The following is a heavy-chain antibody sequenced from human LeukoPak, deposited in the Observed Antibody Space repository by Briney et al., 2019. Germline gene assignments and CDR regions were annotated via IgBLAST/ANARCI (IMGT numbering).Heavy chain of an antibody. V-gene: IGHV4-31*03. CDR3: ARAPKKAPLYYFDY. J-gene: IGHJ4*02. D-gene: IGHD2/OR15-2a*01. CDR2: IYYSGST. Sequence: SQTLSLTCTVSGVSISSGGYYWSWIRQHPGKVLDWIGYIYYSGSTYYNPALKSRATITVDTSKNQFSLKLSSVTAADTAVYYCARAPKKAPLYYFDYWGQGTLVTVSS. CDR1: GVSISSGGYY.